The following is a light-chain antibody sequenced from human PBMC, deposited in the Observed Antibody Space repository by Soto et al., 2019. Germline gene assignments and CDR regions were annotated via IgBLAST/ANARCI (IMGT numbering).Light chain of an antibody. Sequence: DIQMTQSPSSVSASVGDRVTITCRARQGVGSWLAWYQQKPGKAPKLLIFTASNLQSGVPSRFSGSGSGTHFSLTISSLQPEDFATYYCQQANSFPRTFGQGTQVDIK. V-gene: IGKV1D-12*01. CDR3: QQANSFPRT. CDR1: QGVGSW. CDR2: TAS. J-gene: IGKJ1*01.